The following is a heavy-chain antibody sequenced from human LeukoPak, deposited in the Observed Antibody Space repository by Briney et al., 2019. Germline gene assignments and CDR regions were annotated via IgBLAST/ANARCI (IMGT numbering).Heavy chain of an antibody. CDR2: IYSSGTT. V-gene: IGHV3-53*01. D-gene: IGHD3-3*01. CDR1: GFTVTSNY. CDR3: ARDASYYDFWSGYHLSPHFDY. Sequence: GGSLRLSCAASGFTVTSNYVSWVRQAPGKGLEWVSVIYSSGTTYYADSVKGRFTISRDNSKNTLYLQMNSLRAEDTAVYYCARDASYYDFWSGYHLSPHFDYWGQGTLVTVSS. J-gene: IGHJ4*02.